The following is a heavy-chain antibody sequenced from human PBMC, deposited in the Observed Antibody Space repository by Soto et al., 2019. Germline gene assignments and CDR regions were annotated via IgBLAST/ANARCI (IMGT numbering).Heavy chain of an antibody. CDR2: IIPIFGTA. CDR1: GGTFSSYA. D-gene: IGHD2-15*01. CDR3: AYCPAEYCSGGSCYYRLDY. V-gene: IGHV1-69*13. Sequence: SVKVSCKASGGTFSSYAISWVRQAPGQGLEWMGGIIPIFGTANYAQKFQGRVTITADESTSTAYMELSSLRSEDTAVYYCAYCPAEYCSGGSCYYRLDYWGQGTLVTVSS. J-gene: IGHJ4*02.